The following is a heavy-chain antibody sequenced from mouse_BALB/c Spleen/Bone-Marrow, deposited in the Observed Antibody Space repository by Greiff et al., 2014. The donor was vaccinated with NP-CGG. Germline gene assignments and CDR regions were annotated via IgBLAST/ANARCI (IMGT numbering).Heavy chain of an antibody. CDR1: GYTFTSYW. CDR2: INPSNGRT. Sequence: QVQLKESGAELVKPGASVKLSCKASGYTFTSYWMHWVKQRPGQGLEWIGEINPSNGRTNYNEKFKTKATLTVDKSSSTAYMQLSSLTSEDSAVYYCARWLLYYWGQGTTLTVPS. V-gene: IGHV1S81*02. J-gene: IGHJ2*01. D-gene: IGHD2-12*01. CDR3: ARWLLYY.